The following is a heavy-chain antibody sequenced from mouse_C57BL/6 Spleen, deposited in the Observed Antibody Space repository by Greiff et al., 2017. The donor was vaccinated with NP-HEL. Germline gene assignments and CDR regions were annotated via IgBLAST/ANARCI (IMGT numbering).Heavy chain of an antibody. CDR1: GFSLTSYG. Sequence: VQGVESGPGLVQPSQSLSLTCTVSGFSLTSYGVHWVRQSPGKGLEWLGVIWSGGSTAYNAAFMSRLIITKDNSKSQVFFKRNSLQDDDTAIYYSACDGYDGSWFAYWGQGTLVTVSA. V-gene: IGHV2-5*01. J-gene: IGHJ3*01. CDR3: ACDGYDGSWFAY. D-gene: IGHD2-2*01. CDR2: IWSGGST.